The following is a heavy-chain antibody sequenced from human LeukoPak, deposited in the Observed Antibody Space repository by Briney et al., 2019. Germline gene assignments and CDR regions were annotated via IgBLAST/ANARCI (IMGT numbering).Heavy chain of an antibody. D-gene: IGHD5-24*01. CDR2: FYYSGNT. V-gene: IGHV4-59*01. Sequence: SETLSLTCTVSGGSISNYFWSWLRQPPGKGLEGIGYFYYSGNTNYNPSLKSRVTISVDTSKNQFSLKLSSVTAADSAVYYCAREMATTAFDYWGQGTLVTVSS. J-gene: IGHJ4*02. CDR1: GGSISNYF. CDR3: AREMATTAFDY.